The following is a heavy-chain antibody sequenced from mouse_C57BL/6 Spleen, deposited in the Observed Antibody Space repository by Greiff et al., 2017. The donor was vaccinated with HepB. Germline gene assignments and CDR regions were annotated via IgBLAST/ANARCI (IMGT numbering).Heavy chain of an antibody. CDR3: ARAPSYSPFAY. CDR2: ISYDGSN. V-gene: IGHV3-6*01. Sequence: EVKLLESGPGLVKPSQSLSLTCSVTGYSITSGYYWNWIRQFPGNKLEWMGYISYDGSNNYNPSLKNRISITRDTSKNQFFLKLNSVTTEDTATYYCARAPSYSPFAYWGQGTLVTVSA. J-gene: IGHJ3*01. D-gene: IGHD2-10*01. CDR1: GYSITSGYY.